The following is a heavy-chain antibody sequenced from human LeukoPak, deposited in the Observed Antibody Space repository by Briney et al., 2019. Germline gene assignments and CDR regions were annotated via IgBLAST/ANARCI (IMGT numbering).Heavy chain of an antibody. Sequence: GSLKLSCSASGISVTDSYMSWIRQAPGKGLECVSVLYSGGSSRYYTESVKGRFTIAGDNTANTLYLQMNNVRPEDTAVYFCARERVGTTRDTFDIWGQGTTVVVSS. V-gene: IGHV3-53*05. CDR3: ARERVGTTRDTFDI. CDR1: GISVTDSY. D-gene: IGHD4-17*01. CDR2: LYSGGSSR. J-gene: IGHJ3*02.